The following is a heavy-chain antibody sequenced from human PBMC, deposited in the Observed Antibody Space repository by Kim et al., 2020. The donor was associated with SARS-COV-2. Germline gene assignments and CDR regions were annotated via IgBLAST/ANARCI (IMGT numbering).Heavy chain of an antibody. CDR1: GFTFHEYA. CDR2: ISGDGNII. D-gene: IGHD1-26*01. Sequence: GGSLRLSCAASGFTFHEYAMHWVRQARGKGLEWVSLISGDGNIIYYGDSVKGRFTISRDNSKKSLFLQINSLRSEDTATYYCAKEGAEVAAPIDHWGQGT. J-gene: IGHJ4*02. V-gene: IGHV3-43*02. CDR3: AKEGAEVAAPIDH.